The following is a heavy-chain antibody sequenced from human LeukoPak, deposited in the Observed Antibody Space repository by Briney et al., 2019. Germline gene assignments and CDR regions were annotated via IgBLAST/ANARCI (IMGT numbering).Heavy chain of an antibody. Sequence: SETLSLTCTVSGGSISSSSYYWGWIRQPPGKGLEWIGSIYYSGSTYYNPSLKSRVTISVDTSKNQFSLKLSSVTAADTAVYYCARDLVGYSSSWVFDYWGQGTLVTVSS. V-gene: IGHV4-39*07. J-gene: IGHJ4*02. D-gene: IGHD6-13*01. CDR2: IYYSGST. CDR3: ARDLVGYSSSWVFDY. CDR1: GGSISSSSYY.